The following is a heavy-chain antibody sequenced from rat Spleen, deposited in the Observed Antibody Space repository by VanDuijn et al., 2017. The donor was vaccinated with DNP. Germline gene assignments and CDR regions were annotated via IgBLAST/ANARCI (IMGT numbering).Heavy chain of an antibody. CDR3: VRWNSGHFDY. D-gene: IGHD4-3*01. J-gene: IGHJ2*01. CDR1: GFTFSDYA. CDR2: IIFDGSRT. V-gene: IGHV5S10*01. Sequence: EVQLVESGGGLVQPGNSLKLSCADSGFTFSDYAMAWVRQAPREGLDWVASIIFDGSRTYYRDSVKGRFTISRDNAKSTLSLQMNSLRSEDMATYYCVRWNSGHFDYWGQGVMVPVSS.